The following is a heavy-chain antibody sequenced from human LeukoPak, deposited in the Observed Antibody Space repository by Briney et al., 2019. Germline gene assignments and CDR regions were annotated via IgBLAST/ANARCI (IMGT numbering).Heavy chain of an antibody. CDR2: ISTTGTNT. J-gene: IGHJ4*02. D-gene: IGHD3-16*01. CDR1: GFTFSSYS. V-gene: IGHV3-48*01. CDR3: TRDLSMIFGGVNFDS. Sequence: GGSLRLSCAASGFTFSSYSMDWVRQAPGEGPEWVSYISTTGTNTHYADSVKGRFTISRDNAKNSVDLHLSSLRAEDTAVYYCTRDLSMIFGGVNFDSWGQGTLVTVSS.